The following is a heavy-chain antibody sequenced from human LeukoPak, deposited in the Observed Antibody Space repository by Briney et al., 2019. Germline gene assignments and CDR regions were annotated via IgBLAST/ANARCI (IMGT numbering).Heavy chain of an antibody. J-gene: IGHJ4*02. V-gene: IGHV3-7*01. CDR1: GFTFSSYW. Sequence: PGGSLRLSCAASGFTFSSYWMSWVRQAPGKGLEWVANIKQDGSEKYYVDSVKGRFTISRDNAKNSLYLQMNSLRAEDTAVYYCARAGLYGGYVWGRSTYYFDYWGQGTLVTVSS. D-gene: IGHD3-16*01. CDR3: ARAGLYGGYVWGRSTYYFDY. CDR2: IKQDGSEK.